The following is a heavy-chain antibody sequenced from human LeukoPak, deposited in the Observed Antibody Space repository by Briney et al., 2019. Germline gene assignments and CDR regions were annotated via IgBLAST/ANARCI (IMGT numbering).Heavy chain of an antibody. CDR2: IIPIFGTA. CDR3: ARHGYSSEYYFDY. D-gene: IGHD6-25*01. CDR1: GYTFTSYG. Sequence: GASVKVSCKASGYTFTSYGISWVRQAPGQGLEWMGGIIPIFGTANYAQKFQGRVTITADESTSTAYMELSSLRSEDTAVYYCARHGYSSEYYFDYWGQGTLVTVSS. V-gene: IGHV1-69*13. J-gene: IGHJ4*02.